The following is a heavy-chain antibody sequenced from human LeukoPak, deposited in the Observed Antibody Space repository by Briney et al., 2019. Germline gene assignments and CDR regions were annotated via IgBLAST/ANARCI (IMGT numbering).Heavy chain of an antibody. CDR3: VPQKGYGGHPLHY. V-gene: IGHV3-48*01. Sequence: VGSLRLSPAASGFTLCSYAMNWVCHAPRRGLWWLSYISSDGSTIYYADPVKGRITISRDNARKSLYLQMNSLRAEDTVVYYCVPQKGYGGHPLHYWGQGTLVAVST. J-gene: IGHJ4*02. CDR2: ISSDGSTI. CDR1: GFTLCSYA. D-gene: IGHD4-23*01.